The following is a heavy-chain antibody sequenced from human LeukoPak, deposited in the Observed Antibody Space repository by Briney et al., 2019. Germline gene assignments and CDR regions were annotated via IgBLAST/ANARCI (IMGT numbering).Heavy chain of an antibody. CDR2: ISAYNGNT. V-gene: IGHV1-18*04. D-gene: IGHD3-22*01. CDR3: ARWDYYDSRTFDI. Sequence: GASVKVSCKASGYTFTGYYMHWVRQAPEQGLEWMGWISAYNGNTNYAQKLQGRVTMTTDTSSSTAYMELRSLRSDDTAVYYCARWDYYDSRTFDIWGQGTMVTVSS. J-gene: IGHJ3*02. CDR1: GYTFTGYY.